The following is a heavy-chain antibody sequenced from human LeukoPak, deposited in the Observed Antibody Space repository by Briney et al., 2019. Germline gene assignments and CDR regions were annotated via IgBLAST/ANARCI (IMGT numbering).Heavy chain of an antibody. J-gene: IGHJ4*02. V-gene: IGHV3-30*18. D-gene: IGHD5-18*01. Sequence: GGSLRLSCAASGFTFSSYGMHWVRQAPGKGLDWVAVISNDGSKKYYADSVKGRFTISRDNSKNTLSLQVSSLRTEDTAVYYCAKDRFSYAFEYSDSWGQGTLVTVSS. CDR3: AKDRFSYAFEYSDS. CDR1: GFTFSSYG. CDR2: ISNDGSKK.